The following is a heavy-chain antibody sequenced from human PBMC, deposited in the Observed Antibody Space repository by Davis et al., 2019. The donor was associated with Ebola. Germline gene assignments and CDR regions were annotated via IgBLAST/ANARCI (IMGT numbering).Heavy chain of an antibody. CDR2: IYPGDSDT. V-gene: IGHV5-51*01. Sequence: GESLNISCRDSGNSFTSHWIGWVRQLPGKGLEWMGIIYPGDSDTRYSPSFLGQVIFSADKSISTAYLQWSSLKASDTATYYCARAPYYYDVSGFYVDYWGQGTLVTVSS. D-gene: IGHD3-22*01. CDR1: GNSFTSHW. J-gene: IGHJ4*02. CDR3: ARAPYYYDVSGFYVDY.